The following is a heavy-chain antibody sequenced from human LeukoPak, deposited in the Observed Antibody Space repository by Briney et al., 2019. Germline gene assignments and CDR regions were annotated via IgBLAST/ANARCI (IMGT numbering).Heavy chain of an antibody. Sequence: GGSLRLSCAASGFTFSSYYMGWVRQAPGTGLEWVANIKEDGSQKYYVDSVKGRFTISRDNAKSSLYLQMNSLRADDTAVYFCARDPDTDMVNFDFWGRGTLVNVSS. D-gene: IGHD5-18*01. V-gene: IGHV3-7*01. J-gene: IGHJ4*02. CDR1: GFTFSSYY. CDR3: ARDPDTDMVNFDF. CDR2: IKEDGSQK.